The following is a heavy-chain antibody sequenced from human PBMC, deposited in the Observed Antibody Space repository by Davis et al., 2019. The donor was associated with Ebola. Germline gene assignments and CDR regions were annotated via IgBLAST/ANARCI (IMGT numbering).Heavy chain of an antibody. CDR1: RFTFSSYS. J-gene: IGHJ4*02. Sequence: PGESLNISCAASRFTFSSYSMNWVRQAPGKGLEWVSYISSSSSTIYYADSVKGRFTISRDNAKNSLYLQMNSLKTEDTAVYYCTWQNGDLDYWGQGTLVTVSS. V-gene: IGHV3-48*01. CDR3: TWQNGDLDY. CDR2: ISSSSSTI. D-gene: IGHD4-17*01.